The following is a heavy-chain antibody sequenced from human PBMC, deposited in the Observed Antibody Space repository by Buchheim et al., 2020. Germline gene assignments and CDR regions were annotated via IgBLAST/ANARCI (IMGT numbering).Heavy chain of an antibody. CDR3: AKSWLGGDYVWGSYYGMDV. V-gene: IGHV3-23*01. D-gene: IGHD3-16*01. CDR2: ISGSGGST. Sequence: EVQLLESGGGLVQPGGSLRLSCAASGFTFSSYAMSWVRQAPGKGLEWVSAISGSGGSTYYADSVKGRFTISRDNSKNTLYLQMNSLRAEDTAVYYCAKSWLGGDYVWGSYYGMDVWGQGTT. J-gene: IGHJ6*02. CDR1: GFTFSSYA.